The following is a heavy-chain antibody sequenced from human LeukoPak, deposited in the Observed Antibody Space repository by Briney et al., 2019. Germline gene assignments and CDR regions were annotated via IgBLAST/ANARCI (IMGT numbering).Heavy chain of an antibody. Sequence: ASVKVSRKASGYTFTGYYMHWVRQAPGQGLEWMGWINPNSGGTNYAQKFQGRVTMTRDTSISTAYMELSRLRSDDTAVYYCASGSGSYYMLGFDPWGQGTLVTVSS. D-gene: IGHD3-10*01. V-gene: IGHV1-2*02. CDR3: ASGSGSYYMLGFDP. J-gene: IGHJ5*02. CDR1: GYTFTGYY. CDR2: INPNSGGT.